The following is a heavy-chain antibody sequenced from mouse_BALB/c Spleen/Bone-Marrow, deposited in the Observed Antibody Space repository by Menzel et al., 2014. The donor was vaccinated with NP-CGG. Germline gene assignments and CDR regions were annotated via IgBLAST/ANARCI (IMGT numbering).Heavy chain of an antibody. CDR2: ILPGSTSS. Sequence: QVQLQQSGAELMKPGASVKISCKVTGYTFSSYWIEWIKQRPGHGLEWIGEILPGSTSSNYNEKVKGKATFTADTPSKTAYMQPSSLTSEDSAVYYCARSWEGHYAMDYWGQGTSVTVSS. D-gene: IGHD4-1*01. CDR3: ARSWEGHYAMDY. CDR1: GYTFSSYW. V-gene: IGHV1-9*01. J-gene: IGHJ4*01.